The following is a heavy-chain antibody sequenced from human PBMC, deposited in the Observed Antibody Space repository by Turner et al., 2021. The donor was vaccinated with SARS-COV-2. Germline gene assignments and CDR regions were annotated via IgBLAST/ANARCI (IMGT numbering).Heavy chain of an antibody. V-gene: IGHV3-23*01. CDR3: ARLHTSSWYFDY. CDR2: ISGSGGST. D-gene: IGHD6-13*01. CDR1: GFTFSSYA. J-gene: IGHJ4*02. Sequence: EVQLLESGGGLVQPGGYLRLSCAASGFTFSSYAMSWVRQASGKGLEWVSAISGSGGSTYYADSVKGRFTISRDNSKNTLYLQMNSLRAEETAVYYCARLHTSSWYFDYWGQGTLVTVSS.